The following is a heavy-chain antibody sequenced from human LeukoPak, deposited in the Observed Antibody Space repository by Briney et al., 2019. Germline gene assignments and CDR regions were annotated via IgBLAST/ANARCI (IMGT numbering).Heavy chain of an antibody. CDR1: GGSISSSSYY. CDR3: ARAIAAAWYFDY. Sequence: SETLSLTCTVSGGSISSSSYYWGWIRQPPGKGLEWIGNIYYSGSSYYNPSLKSRVTISVDTSKNQFSLKLSSVTAADTAVYYCARAIAAAWYFDYWGQGTLVTVSS. J-gene: IGHJ4*02. CDR2: IYYSGSS. V-gene: IGHV4-39*01. D-gene: IGHD6-13*01.